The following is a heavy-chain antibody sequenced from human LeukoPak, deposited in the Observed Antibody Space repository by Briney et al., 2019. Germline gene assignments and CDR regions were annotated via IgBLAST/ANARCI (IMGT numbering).Heavy chain of an antibody. Sequence: GGSLRLSCAVSGFTFSKFWMHWVRQAPGKGLEWVANIKQDGSVKYYVDSVKGRFTISRDNAKNSLFLQMNSLRVEDTAVYYCAASRSLDRSLDYWGQGTLVTVSS. CDR1: GFTFSKFW. V-gene: IGHV3-7*01. CDR2: IKQDGSVK. J-gene: IGHJ4*02. D-gene: IGHD3-9*01. CDR3: AASRSLDRSLDY.